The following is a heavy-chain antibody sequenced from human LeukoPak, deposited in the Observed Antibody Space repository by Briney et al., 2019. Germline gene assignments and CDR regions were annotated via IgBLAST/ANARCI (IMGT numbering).Heavy chain of an antibody. CDR3: ARVGEGDTAMVGESTNYYYYGMDV. D-gene: IGHD5-18*01. V-gene: IGHV3-30*04. CDR1: GFTFSTYA. J-gene: IGHJ6*02. Sequence: GGSLRLSCAASGFTFSTYAMHWVRQAPGKGLEWVAVISSDGSSKDYADSWKGRLTISRDNSKNTLYLQMNSLRAEDTAVYYCARVGEGDTAMVGESTNYYYYGMDVWGQGTTVTVSS. CDR2: ISSDGSSK.